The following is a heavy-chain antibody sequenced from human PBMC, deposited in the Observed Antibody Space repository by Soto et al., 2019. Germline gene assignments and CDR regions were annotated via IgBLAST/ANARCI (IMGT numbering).Heavy chain of an antibody. V-gene: IGHV4-34*01. J-gene: IGHJ5*02. Sequence: SETLSLTCAVYGGSFSGYYWSWIRQPPGKGLEWIGEINHSGSTNYNPSLKSRVTISVDTSKNQFSLKLSSVTAADTAVYYCARGPAAYAVLRYFDWLPNWFDPWGQGTLVTVSS. CDR1: GGSFSGYY. D-gene: IGHD3-9*01. CDR3: ARGPAAYAVLRYFDWLPNWFDP. CDR2: INHSGST.